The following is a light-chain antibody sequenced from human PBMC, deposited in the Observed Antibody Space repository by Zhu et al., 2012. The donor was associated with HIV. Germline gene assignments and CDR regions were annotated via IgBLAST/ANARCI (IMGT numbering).Light chain of an antibody. CDR1: ENINTD. CDR2: GAS. CDR3: QQVNSYPRT. Sequence: DIQLTQSPSVLSASIGDRVTLSCRASENINTDLAWYQQKPGKAPNLLIYGASTLQSGVPFRFGGSGSGTEFTLTITGLQPDDFATYYCQQVNSYPRTFGPGTKLEI. V-gene: IGKV1-9*01. J-gene: IGKJ2*01.